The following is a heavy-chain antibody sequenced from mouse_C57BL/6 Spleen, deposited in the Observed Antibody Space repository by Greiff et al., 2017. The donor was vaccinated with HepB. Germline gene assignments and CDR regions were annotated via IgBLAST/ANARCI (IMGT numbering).Heavy chain of an antibody. CDR2: IRNKANGYTT. CDR3: ARSPDCYYSWFAY. J-gene: IGHJ3*01. CDR1: GFTFTDYY. D-gene: IGHD2-3*01. Sequence: EVKLVESGGGLVQPGGSLSLSCAASGFTFTDYYMSWVRQPPGKALEWLGFIRNKANGYTTEYSASVKGRFTISRDNSQSILYLQMNALSAEDSATYYCARSPDCYYSWFAYWGQGTLVTVSA. V-gene: IGHV7-3*01.